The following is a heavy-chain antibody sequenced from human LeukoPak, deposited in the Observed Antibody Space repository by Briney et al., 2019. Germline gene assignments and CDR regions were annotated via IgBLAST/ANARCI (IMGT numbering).Heavy chain of an antibody. CDR2: LKSSGDTT. CDR1: GYSFTSYH. Sequence: GASVKVSCKTSGYSFTSYHTHWLRQAPGQGLEWVGILKSSGDTTVYAQKFQGRVTVTRDTSTSTVYMELSSLSSEDTAVYYCAREDPHTYNFDFWGPGTLVTVSS. J-gene: IGHJ4*02. V-gene: IGHV1-46*01. D-gene: IGHD1-1*01. CDR3: AREDPHTYNFDF.